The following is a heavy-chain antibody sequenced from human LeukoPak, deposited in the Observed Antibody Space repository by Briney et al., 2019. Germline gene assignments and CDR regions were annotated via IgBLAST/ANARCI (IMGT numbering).Heavy chain of an antibody. CDR3: ARRGSGWYKYIDI. V-gene: IGHV1-2*02. CDR1: GYTFTGYY. Sequence: ASVKVSCKASGYTFTGYYMHWVRQAPGQGLEWMGWINPNSGGTNYAQKFQGRVTMTRDTSISTAYMELSRLRSDDTAVYYCARRGSGWYKYIDIWGQGTMVTVSS. D-gene: IGHD6-13*01. CDR2: INPNSGGT. J-gene: IGHJ3*02.